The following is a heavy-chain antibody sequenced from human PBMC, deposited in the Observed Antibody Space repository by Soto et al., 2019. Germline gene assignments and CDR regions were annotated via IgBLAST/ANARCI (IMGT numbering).Heavy chain of an antibody. CDR1: GGSISSSSYY. CDR3: ARHSGFWSGYYYYYGMDV. D-gene: IGHD3-3*01. J-gene: IGHJ6*02. Sequence: PSETLSLTCTVSGGSISSSSYYWGWIRQPPGKGLEWIGSIYYSGSTYYNPSLKSRVPISVDTSKNLFSLKLSFVTAADAAVYYCARHSGFWSGYYYYYGMDVWGQGTTVTVSS. V-gene: IGHV4-39*01. CDR2: IYYSGST.